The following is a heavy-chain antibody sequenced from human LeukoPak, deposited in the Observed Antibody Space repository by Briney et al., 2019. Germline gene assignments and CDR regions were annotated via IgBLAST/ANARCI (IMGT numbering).Heavy chain of an antibody. CDR2: INRSERT. CDR1: GGSFSVYF. V-gene: IGHV4-34*01. Sequence: PPETLSLTCAVNGGSFSVYFWTWIRQPPGKGLEWIGEINRSERTNYNPSLKSRVAISLDTSKNQFSLKLSSVAAADTAVYYCARGYEGYLDYWGQGTLVTVSS. CDR3: ARGYEGYLDY. D-gene: IGHD1-1*01. J-gene: IGHJ4*02.